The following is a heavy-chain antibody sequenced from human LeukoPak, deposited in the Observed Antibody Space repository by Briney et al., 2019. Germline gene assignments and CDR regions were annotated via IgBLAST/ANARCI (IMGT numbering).Heavy chain of an antibody. CDR3: SRWTVATIRGGGFDY. D-gene: IGHD5-12*01. Sequence: GGSLRLSCAASGFTFSSYSMHWVRQAPGKGLEYVSAITSNGGTTYYVNSVKGRFTISRDNSKNTLYLQMGSLRPEDMAVYYCSRWTVATIRGGGFDYWGQGTLVTVSS. J-gene: IGHJ4*02. V-gene: IGHV3-64*01. CDR2: ITSNGGTT. CDR1: GFTFSSYS.